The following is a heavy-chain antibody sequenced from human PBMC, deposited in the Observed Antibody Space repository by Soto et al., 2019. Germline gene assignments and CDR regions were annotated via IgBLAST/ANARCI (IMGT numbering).Heavy chain of an antibody. D-gene: IGHD3-3*01. Sequence: PSETRSLTCTVSGGSISSGGYYWSWIRQHPGKVLEWIGYIYYSGSTYYNPSLKSRVTISVDTSKNQFSLKLSSVTAADTAVYYCAREFSAYYDFWSGPRGWFDPWGQGTLVTVSS. CDR1: GGSISSGGYY. CDR2: IYYSGST. J-gene: IGHJ5*02. V-gene: IGHV4-31*03. CDR3: AREFSAYYDFWSGPRGWFDP.